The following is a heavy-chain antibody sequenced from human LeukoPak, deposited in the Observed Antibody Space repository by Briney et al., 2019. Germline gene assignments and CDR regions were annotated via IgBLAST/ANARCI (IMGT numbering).Heavy chain of an antibody. D-gene: IGHD3-10*01. J-gene: IGHJ4*02. Sequence: PGGSLRLSCTASVVTFKNYPMIWVRQAPGKGLEWVAVISYDGSNKYYADSVKGRFSTSRDNSKNTLFLQMNSLRVEDTAVYYCAKDTKKTTYGPGYWGQGTLVTVSS. CDR1: VVTFKNYP. CDR3: AKDTKKTTYGPGY. V-gene: IGHV3-30*04. CDR2: ISYDGSNK.